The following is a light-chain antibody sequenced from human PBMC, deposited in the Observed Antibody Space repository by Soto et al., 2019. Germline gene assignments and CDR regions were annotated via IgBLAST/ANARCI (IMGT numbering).Light chain of an antibody. CDR2: DAS. CDR1: QSISRN. J-gene: IGKJ4*01. CDR3: QQFNTWPPVT. V-gene: IGKV3-15*01. Sequence: EIVMTQSPATLSVSPGERATLSCRASQSISRNLAWYQQKPGQAPRLLIYDASTRATGIPARFSGSGSGTEFTLTISSLQSEDFAVYYCQQFNTWPPVTFGGGTKVEIK.